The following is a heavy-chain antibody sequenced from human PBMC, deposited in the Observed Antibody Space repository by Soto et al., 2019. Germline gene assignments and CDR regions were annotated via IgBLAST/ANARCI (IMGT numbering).Heavy chain of an antibody. V-gene: IGHV1-69*12. CDR2: IIPSFGTA. J-gene: IGHJ6*02. CDR1: GGTFSSYA. Sequence: QVQLVQSGAELKKPGSSVKVSCKASGGTFSSYAISWVRQAPGQGREWMGGIIPSFGTANYSQKFQGRVTITADESTSTDYMGPSSLRSEDTAVYYCARYDADTAMPYVMDVWGQGTTVTVSS. CDR3: ARYDADTAMPYVMDV. D-gene: IGHD5-18*01.